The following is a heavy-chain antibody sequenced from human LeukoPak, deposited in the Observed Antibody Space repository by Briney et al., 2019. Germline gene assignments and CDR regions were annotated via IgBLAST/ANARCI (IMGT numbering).Heavy chain of an antibody. J-gene: IGHJ4*02. CDR1: GGSFSGYY. D-gene: IGHD4-23*01. Sequence: KPSETLSLTCAVYGGSFSGYYWSWIRQPPGKGLEWIGEINHSGSTNYNPSLKSRVTISVDTSKNQFSLKLSSVTAADTAVYYCARGRYGGNSAVLYWGQGTLVTVSS. CDR2: INHSGST. V-gene: IGHV4-34*01. CDR3: ARGRYGGNSAVLY.